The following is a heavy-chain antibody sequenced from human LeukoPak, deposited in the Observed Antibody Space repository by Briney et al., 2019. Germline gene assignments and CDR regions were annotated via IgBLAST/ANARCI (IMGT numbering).Heavy chain of an antibody. Sequence: SETLSLTCAVSGYSISSGYYWGWIRQPLGKGLEWIGRIYHSGNTYYNPSLKSRVTISVDTSKNQFSLKLSSVTAADTAVYYCARDGDYNYYYYYYMDVWGKGTTVTVSS. D-gene: IGHD4-17*01. J-gene: IGHJ6*03. V-gene: IGHV4-38-2*02. CDR2: IYHSGNT. CDR3: ARDGDYNYYYYYYMDV. CDR1: GYSISSGYY.